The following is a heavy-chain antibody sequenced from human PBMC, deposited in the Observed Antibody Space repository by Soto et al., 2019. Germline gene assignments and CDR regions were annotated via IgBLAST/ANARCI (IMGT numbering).Heavy chain of an antibody. J-gene: IGHJ6*02. CDR2: IRSKANSYAT. CDR3: TSGSYYYYYGMDG. CDR1: GFTFSGSA. V-gene: IGHV3-73*02. Sequence: EVQLVESGGGLVQPGGSLKLSCAASGFTFSGSAMHWVRQASGKGLEWVGRIRSKANSYATAYAASVKGRFTISRDDSKNTAYLQMNSLKTEDTAVYYCTSGSYYYYYGMDGWGQGTTVTVSS. D-gene: IGHD1-26*01.